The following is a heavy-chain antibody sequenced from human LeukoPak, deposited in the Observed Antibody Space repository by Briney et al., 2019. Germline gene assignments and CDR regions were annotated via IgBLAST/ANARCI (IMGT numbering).Heavy chain of an antibody. CDR2: INHSGST. CDR1: GGSFSGYY. Sequence: SETLSLTCAVYGGSFSGYYWSWIRQPPGKGLEWIGEINHSGSTNYNPSLKSRVTISVDTSKNQFSLKLSSVTAADTAVYYCAMEGDDSSGYYAPRAFDIWGQGTMVTVSS. V-gene: IGHV4-34*01. CDR3: AMEGDDSSGYYAPRAFDI. D-gene: IGHD3-22*01. J-gene: IGHJ3*02.